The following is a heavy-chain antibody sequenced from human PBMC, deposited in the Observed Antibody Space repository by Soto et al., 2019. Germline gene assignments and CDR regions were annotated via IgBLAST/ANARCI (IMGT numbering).Heavy chain of an antibody. CDR2: ISAHNGNT. CDR3: ARGRYGDY. CDR1: GYDFTTYG. V-gene: IGHV1-18*01. D-gene: IGHD1-1*01. J-gene: IGHJ4*02. Sequence: QVHLVQSGAEVKNPGASVKVSCKGSGYDFTTYGITWVRQAPGQGLEWMAWISAHNGNTNNAPKPQGRVTVTRDTSTRTAYIELRSLRCDDTAVYYCARGRYGDYWGQGALVTVSS.